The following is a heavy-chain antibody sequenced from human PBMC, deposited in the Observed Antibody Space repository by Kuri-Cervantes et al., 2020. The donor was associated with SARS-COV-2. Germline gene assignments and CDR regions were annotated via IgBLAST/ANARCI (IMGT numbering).Heavy chain of an antibody. Sequence: ASVKVSCKASGYSFNDYYIYWVRQAPGQGFEWMGWINPNSGGTNYAQKFQGWVTMTRDTSLSISYMELSRLTSDDTAVYYCARGEGSRGLMVVLGWRGAGRLDFWGQGTLVTVSS. D-gene: IGHD3-10*01. CDR1: GYSFNDYY. CDR2: INPNSGGT. CDR3: ARGEGSRGLMVVLGWRGAGRLDF. J-gene: IGHJ4*02. V-gene: IGHV1-2*04.